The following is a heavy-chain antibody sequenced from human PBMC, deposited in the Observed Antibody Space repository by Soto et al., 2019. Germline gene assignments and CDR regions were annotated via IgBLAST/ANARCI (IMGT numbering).Heavy chain of an antibody. CDR2: IRGSGGST. D-gene: IGHD5-12*01. V-gene: IGHV3-23*01. J-gene: IGHJ3*02. CDR1: GFTFSSYA. CDR3: AKDSVAGIVATMWGGDAFAI. Sequence: EVQLLESGGGLVQPGGSLRLSCAASGFTFSSYAMSWVRQAPGKGLEWVPAIRGSGGSTYYADSVKGRFTISRDNSKNALYLQRNSLRAEDTAVYYCAKDSVAGIVATMWGGDAFAIWGQGTMVTVSS.